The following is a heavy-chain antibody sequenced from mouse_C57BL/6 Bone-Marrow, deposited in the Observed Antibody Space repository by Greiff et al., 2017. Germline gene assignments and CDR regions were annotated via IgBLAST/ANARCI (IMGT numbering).Heavy chain of an antibody. CDR3: ARESLYYSNDGKGFAY. V-gene: IGHV1-69*01. CDR1: GYTFTSYW. J-gene: IGHJ3*01. CDR2: IDPSDSYT. Sequence: QVQLQQPGAELVMPAASVKLSCNASGYTFTSYWMHWVKQRPGQGLEWIGEIDPSDSYTNYNQQFKGKSTLTVDKSSSTAYMQLSSLTSEDSAVYYCARESLYYSNDGKGFAYWGQGTLVTVSA. D-gene: IGHD2-5*01.